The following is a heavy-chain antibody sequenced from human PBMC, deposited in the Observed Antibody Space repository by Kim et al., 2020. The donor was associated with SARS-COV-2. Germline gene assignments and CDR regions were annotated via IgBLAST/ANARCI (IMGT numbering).Heavy chain of an antibody. CDR2: IYYSGST. CDR1: GGSISSSY. Sequence: SETLSLTCAVSGGSISSSYWSWIRQPPGKGLEWIGYIYYSGSTNYSPSLESRVTISVDTSKNQFSLKLRSVTAADTAVYYCARDAGKSYYYGSGLFEGMDVWGQGTTVTVSS. D-gene: IGHD3-10*01. J-gene: IGHJ6*02. V-gene: IGHV4-59*01. CDR3: ARDAGKSYYYGSGLFEGMDV.